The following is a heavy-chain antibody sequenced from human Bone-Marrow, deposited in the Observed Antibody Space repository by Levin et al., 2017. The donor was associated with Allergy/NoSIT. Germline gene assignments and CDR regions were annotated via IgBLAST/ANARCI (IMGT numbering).Heavy chain of an antibody. CDR1: GFTFSSYW. CDR2: IKEDGSDK. CDR3: ARDAVGYYDTWSGFPHYYYYGVDV. V-gene: IGHV3-7*01. D-gene: IGHD3-3*01. J-gene: IGHJ6*02. Sequence: GESLKISCAASGFTFSSYWMNWVRQAPGKGLEWVANIKEDGSDKYYVDSVKGRFIISRDNAKNSLYLQMNSLRVEDTAVYYCARDAVGYYDTWSGFPHYYYYGVDVWGQGTTVTVSS.